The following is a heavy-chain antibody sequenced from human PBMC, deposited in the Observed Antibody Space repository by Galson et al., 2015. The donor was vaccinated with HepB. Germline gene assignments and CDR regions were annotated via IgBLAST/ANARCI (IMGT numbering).Heavy chain of an antibody. CDR1: GFTFSSYA. V-gene: IGHV3-64D*06. CDR3: VKGSGAMIVVVRRPHFDY. J-gene: IGHJ4*02. CDR2: ISSNGGST. Sequence: SLRLSCAASGFTFSSYAMHWVRQAPGKGLEYVSAISSNGGSTYYADSVKGRFTISRDNSKNTLYLQMSSLRAEDTAVYYCVKGSGAMIVVVRRPHFDYWGQGTLVTVSS. D-gene: IGHD3-22*01.